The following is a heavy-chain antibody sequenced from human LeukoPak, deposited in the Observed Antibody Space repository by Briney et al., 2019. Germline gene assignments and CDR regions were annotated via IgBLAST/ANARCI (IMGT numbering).Heavy chain of an antibody. CDR2: ISYDGINK. D-gene: IGHD3-10*01. J-gene: IGHJ4*02. CDR3: ARDLGPYQNFGELFY. CDR1: GFTFSSYA. Sequence: GGSLRLSCAASGFTFSSYAMHWVRQAPGKGLEWVAVISYDGINKYYADSVKGRFTISRDNSKNTLYLQMNSLRAEDTAVYYCARDLGPYQNFGELFYWGQGTLVTVSS. V-gene: IGHV3-30-3*01.